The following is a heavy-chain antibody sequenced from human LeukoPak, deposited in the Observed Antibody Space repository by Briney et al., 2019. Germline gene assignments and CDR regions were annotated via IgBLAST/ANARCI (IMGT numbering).Heavy chain of an antibody. Sequence: GGSLRLSCAASGFTFSSYWMHWVRQAPGKGLVWVSRINSDGSSTSYTDSVTGRFTISRDNAKNTLYLQMNSLRAEDTAVYYCARDPIVGATTMPFDIWGQGTMVTVSS. CDR2: INSDGSST. CDR1: GFTFSSYW. J-gene: IGHJ3*02. V-gene: IGHV3-74*01. CDR3: ARDPIVGATTMPFDI. D-gene: IGHD1-26*01.